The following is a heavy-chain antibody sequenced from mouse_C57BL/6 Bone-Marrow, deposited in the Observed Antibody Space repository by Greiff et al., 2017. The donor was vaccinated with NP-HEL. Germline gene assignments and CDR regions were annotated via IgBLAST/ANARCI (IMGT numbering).Heavy chain of an antibody. J-gene: IGHJ4*01. CDR1: GYAFTNYL. Sequence: VKLQQSGAELVRPGTSVKVSCKASGYAFTNYLIEWVKQRPGQGLEWIGVINPGSGGTNYNEKFKGKATLTADKSSSTAYMQLSSLTSEDSAVYFCARKYYGYYYAMDYWGQGTSVTVSS. CDR2: INPGSGGT. V-gene: IGHV1-54*01. D-gene: IGHD1-1*02. CDR3: ARKYYGYYYAMDY.